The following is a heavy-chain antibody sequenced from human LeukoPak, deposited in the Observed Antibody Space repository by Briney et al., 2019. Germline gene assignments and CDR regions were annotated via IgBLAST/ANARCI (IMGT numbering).Heavy chain of an antibody. CDR3: ARGSDDFWSGYSPSY. CDR2: INPNSGYT. J-gene: IGHJ4*02. D-gene: IGHD3-3*01. CDR1: GYTFTGYY. V-gene: IGHV1-2*02. Sequence: WASVKVSCKASGYTFTGYYMHWVRQAPGQGLEWMGWINPNSGYTNYAQKFQGRVTMTRDTSISTAYMELSRLRSDDTAVYYCARGSDDFWSGYSPSYWGQGTLVTVSS.